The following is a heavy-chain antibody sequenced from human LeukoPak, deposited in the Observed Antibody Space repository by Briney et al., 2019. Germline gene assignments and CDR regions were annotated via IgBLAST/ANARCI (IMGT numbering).Heavy chain of an antibody. CDR1: GFTFSNAW. D-gene: IGHD3-3*01. V-gene: IGHV3-15*01. CDR3: TTDQADITILYMDG. Sequence: GGCLRLACAASGFTFSNAWMSWVRQAPGKGLEWVGRIKSKTDGGTTDYAAPVKGRFTISRDDSKNTLYLQMNSLKTEDTAVYYCTTDQADITILYMDGWGKGTSVTVSS. CDR2: IKSKTDGGTT. J-gene: IGHJ6*03.